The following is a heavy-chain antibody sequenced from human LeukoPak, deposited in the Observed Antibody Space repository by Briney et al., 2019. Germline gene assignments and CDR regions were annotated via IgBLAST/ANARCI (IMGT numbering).Heavy chain of an antibody. V-gene: IGHV3-33*01. D-gene: IGHD5-24*01. CDR3: AREMATRLGYFDY. J-gene: IGHJ4*02. CDR2: IWYDGSNK. CDR1: GFTFSSYG. Sequence: WRSLRLSCAASGFTFSSYGMHWVRQAPGKGLEWVAVIWYDGSNKYYADSVKGRFTISRDNSKNTLYLQMNSLRAEDTAVYYCAREMATRLGYFDYWGQGTLVTVSS.